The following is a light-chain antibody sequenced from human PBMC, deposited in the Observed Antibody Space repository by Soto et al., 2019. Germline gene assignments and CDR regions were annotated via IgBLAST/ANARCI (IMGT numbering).Light chain of an antibody. J-gene: IGKJ1*01. CDR2: GAS. CDR3: QQYNNWPPDRT. V-gene: IGKV3-15*01. CDR1: QSVGSN. Sequence: EIVMTQPPATLSVSPGDRAALSCRASQSVGSNLAWYQQKPGQAPRLLIYGASTRATGIPARFSGSGSGTEFTLTISSLQSEDFAIYFCQQYNNWPPDRTFGQGTKVELK.